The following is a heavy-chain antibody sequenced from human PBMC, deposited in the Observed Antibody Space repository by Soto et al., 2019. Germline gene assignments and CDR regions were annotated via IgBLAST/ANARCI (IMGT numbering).Heavy chain of an antibody. CDR2: STLSMIT. V-gene: IGHV1-3*01. J-gene: IGHJ4*02. D-gene: IGHD1-7*01. Sequence: ASVRSPARLLDTASVPMPCIGCARPPDKGLSGWVGSTLSMITQYIQKLEGRVTITSDTSATTAYMELSSLTSEDTAIYYCARNILGGTTDYWGQGTLVTVSS. CDR3: ARNILGGTTDY. CDR1: DTASVPMP.